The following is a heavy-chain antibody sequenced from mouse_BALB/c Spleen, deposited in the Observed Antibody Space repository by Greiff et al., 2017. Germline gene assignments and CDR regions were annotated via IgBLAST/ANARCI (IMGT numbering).Heavy chain of an antibody. Sequence: QVQLQQSGAELVRPGTSVKVSCNASGYAFTNYLIEWVKQRPGQGLEWIGVINPGSGGTNYNEKFKGKATLTADKSSSTAYMQLSSLTSDDSAVYFCARSGDSYWYFDVWGAGTTVTVSS. J-gene: IGHJ1*01. V-gene: IGHV1-54*01. CDR3: ARSGDSYWYFDV. CDR2: INPGSGGT. CDR1: GYAFTNYL.